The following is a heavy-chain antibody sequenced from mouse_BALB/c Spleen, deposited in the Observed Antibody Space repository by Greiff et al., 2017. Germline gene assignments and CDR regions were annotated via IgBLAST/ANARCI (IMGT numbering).Heavy chain of an antibody. Sequence: VEESGPSLVKPSQTLSLTCSVTGDSITSGYWNWIRKFPGNKLEYMGYISYSGSTYYNPSLKSRISITRDTSKNQYYLQLNSVTTEDTATYYCARSGYDYDEKGPFDYWGQGTTLTVSS. CDR1: GDSITSGY. D-gene: IGHD2-4*01. J-gene: IGHJ2*01. CDR2: ISYSGST. CDR3: ARSGYDYDEKGPFDY. V-gene: IGHV3-8*02.